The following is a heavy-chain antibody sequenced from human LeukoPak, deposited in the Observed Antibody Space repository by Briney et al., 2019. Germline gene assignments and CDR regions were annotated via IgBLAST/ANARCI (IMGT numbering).Heavy chain of an antibody. V-gene: IGHV3-21*01. CDR1: GFTFSSYS. D-gene: IGHD2-15*01. J-gene: IGHJ4*02. CDR3: ARDKVVVAATFDY. Sequence: GGSLRLSCAASGFTFSSYSINWVRQAPGKGLEWVSSISSSSSYIYYADSVKGRFTISRDNAKNSLYLQMNSLRAEDTAVYYCARDKVVVAATFDYWGQGTLVTVSS. CDR2: ISSSSSYI.